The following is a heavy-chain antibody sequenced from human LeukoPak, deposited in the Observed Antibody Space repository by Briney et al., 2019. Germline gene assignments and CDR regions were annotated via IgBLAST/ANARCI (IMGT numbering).Heavy chain of an antibody. CDR2: IIPIFGTA. D-gene: IGHD3-10*01. CDR3: ARAGRGSGSYYRQYYYGMDV. CDR1: GGTFSSYA. J-gene: IGHJ6*04. V-gene: IGHV1-69*06. Sequence: ASVKVSCKASGGTFSSYAISWVRQAPGQGLEWMGGIIPIFGTANYAQKLQGGVTITADKSTSTAYMELSSLRSEDTAVYYCARAGRGSGSYYRQYYYGMDVWGKGTTVTVSS.